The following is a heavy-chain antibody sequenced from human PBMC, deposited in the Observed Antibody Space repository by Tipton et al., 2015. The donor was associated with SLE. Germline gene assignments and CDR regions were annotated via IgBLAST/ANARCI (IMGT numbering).Heavy chain of an antibody. V-gene: IGHV4-38-2*02. CDR1: GYSISSGYY. D-gene: IGHD3-16*02. CDR2: IYYSGST. Sequence: TLSLTCTVSGYSISSGYYWGWIRQPPGKGLEWIGYIYYSGSTNYNPSLKSRVTISVDTSKNQFSLKLSSVTAADTAVYYCARGRDRHLFDPWGQGTLVTVSS. J-gene: IGHJ5*02. CDR3: ARGRDRHLFDP.